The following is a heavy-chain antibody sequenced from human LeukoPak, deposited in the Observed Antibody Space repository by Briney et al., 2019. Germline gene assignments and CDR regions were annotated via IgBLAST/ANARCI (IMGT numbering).Heavy chain of an antibody. CDR3: ARGSRGGDEFDY. Sequence: HPGGSLRLSCAASGFTFSIYAMSWVRQAPGKGLEWVSAISGSGGSTYYADSVKGRFTISRDNSKNTLYLQMNSLRAEDTAVYYCARGSRGGDEFDYWGQGTLVTVSS. J-gene: IGHJ4*02. D-gene: IGHD2-21*02. V-gene: IGHV3-23*01. CDR1: GFTFSIYA. CDR2: ISGSGGST.